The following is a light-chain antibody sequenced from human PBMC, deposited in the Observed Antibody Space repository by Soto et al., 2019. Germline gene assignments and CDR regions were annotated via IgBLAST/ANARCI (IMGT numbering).Light chain of an antibody. J-gene: IGKJ3*01. CDR1: QGISNY. Sequence: DIHMTQSPSSLSASVGDRVTITCRASQGISNYLAWYQQKPGKVPKLLIYAASTLQLGVPSRFSSSGSGTDFTLTISSRQPEDVAIYYSQKNKSATTFVPGFKVDI. CDR3: QKNKSATT. CDR2: AAS. V-gene: IGKV1-27*01.